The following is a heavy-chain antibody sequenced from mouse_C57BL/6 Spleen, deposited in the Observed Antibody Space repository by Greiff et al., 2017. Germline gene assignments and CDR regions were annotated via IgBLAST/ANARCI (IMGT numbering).Heavy chain of an antibody. V-gene: IGHV1-82*01. D-gene: IGHD4-1*01. Sequence: QVQLQQSGPELVKPGASVKISCEASGYAFSSSWMNWVKQRPGKGLEWIGRIYPGDGDTNYTGKFKGKATLTADKSSSTAYMQLSSLTSEESAVYFCAREANWDGDFDYRGADTTLTVSS. J-gene: IGHJ2*01. CDR1: GYAFSSSW. CDR3: AREANWDGDFDY. CDR2: IYPGDGDT.